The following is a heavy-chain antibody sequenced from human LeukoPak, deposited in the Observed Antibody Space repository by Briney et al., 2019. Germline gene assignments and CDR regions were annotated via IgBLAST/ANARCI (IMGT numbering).Heavy chain of an antibody. CDR2: IYHSGRA. CDR3: ARGDSPTNSMSIEYYFHY. D-gene: IGHD3-3*02. V-gene: IGHV4-4*02. J-gene: IGHJ4*02. Sequence: GSLRLSCAASGFTFSSYAMSWVRQPPGKGLEWIGEIYHSGRANYNPSLKSRVTISVDKSKNQFSLKLSSVTAADTAVYYCARGDSPTNSMSIEYYFHYWGQGILVTVSS. CDR1: GFTFSSYAM.